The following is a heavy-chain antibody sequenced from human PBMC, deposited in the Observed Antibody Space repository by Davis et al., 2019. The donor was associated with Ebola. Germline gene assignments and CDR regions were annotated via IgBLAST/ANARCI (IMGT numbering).Heavy chain of an antibody. J-gene: IGHJ5*02. CDR2: IYPGDSDT. D-gene: IGHD3-10*01. V-gene: IGHV5-51*01. Sequence: GESLKISCKGSGYSFTSYWIGWVRQMPGKGLEWMGIIYPGDSDTRYSPSFQGQVTISADKSISTAYLQWSSLKASDTAMYYCARRGTMVQGVLSNWFDPWGQGTLVTVSS. CDR1: GYSFTSYW. CDR3: ARRGTMVQGVLSNWFDP.